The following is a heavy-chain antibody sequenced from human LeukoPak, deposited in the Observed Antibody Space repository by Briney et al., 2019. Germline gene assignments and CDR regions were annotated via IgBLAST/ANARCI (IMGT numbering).Heavy chain of an antibody. J-gene: IGHJ4*02. CDR2: ISGSGGST. V-gene: IGHV3-23*01. CDR1: GFTFSNYA. Sequence: PGGSLRLSCTASGFTFSNYATSWVRQAPGKGLEWVSGISGSGGSTHYAGSVKGRFTISRDNSKNKVYLQMNSLRAEDTAIYYCAKDGSATGYYFDNWGQGTLVTVSS. CDR3: AKDGSATGYYFDN. D-gene: IGHD6-19*01.